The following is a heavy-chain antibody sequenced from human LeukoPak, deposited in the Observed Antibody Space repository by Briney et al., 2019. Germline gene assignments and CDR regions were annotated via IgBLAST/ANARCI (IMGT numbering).Heavy chain of an antibody. J-gene: IGHJ5*02. CDR1: GFSFSSYW. Sequence: GESLKISCKGSGFSFSSYWIGWVRQMPGKGLEWMGIIYPGDSDTRYSPSFQGQVTISADKSITTAYLQWSSLKASDTAMYYCARRAFYYDSSGYYRYWFDPWGQGTLVTVSS. V-gene: IGHV5-51*01. CDR2: IYPGDSDT. D-gene: IGHD3-22*01. CDR3: ARRAFYYDSSGYYRYWFDP.